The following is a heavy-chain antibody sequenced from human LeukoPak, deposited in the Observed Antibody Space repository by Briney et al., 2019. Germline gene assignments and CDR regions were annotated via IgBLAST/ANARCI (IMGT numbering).Heavy chain of an antibody. J-gene: IGHJ4*02. CDR3: ANGPRSSYYDSSGVDY. D-gene: IGHD3-22*01. Sequence: PSETLSLTCAVYGGSFSGYYWSWIRQPPGKGLEWIGSIYYSGSTYYNPSLKSRVTISVDTSKNQFSLKLSSVTAADTAVYYCANGPRSSYYDSSGVDYWGQGTLVTVSS. CDR1: GGSFSGYY. V-gene: IGHV4-34*01. CDR2: IYYSGST.